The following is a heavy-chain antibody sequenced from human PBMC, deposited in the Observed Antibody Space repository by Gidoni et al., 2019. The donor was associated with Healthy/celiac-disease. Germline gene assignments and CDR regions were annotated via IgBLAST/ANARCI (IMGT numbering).Heavy chain of an antibody. D-gene: IGHD4-17*01. CDR3: ARSSTVVTLGYYYYYGMDV. CDR1: GGSFSGYY. J-gene: IGHJ6*02. CDR2: INHSGST. V-gene: IGHV4-34*01. Sequence: QVQLQQWGAGLLKPSETLSLTCAVYGGSFSGYYWSWIRPPPGKGLEWIGEINHSGSTNYNPSLKSRVTISVDTSKNQFSLKLSSVTAADTAVYYCARSSTVVTLGYYYYYGMDVWGQGTTVTVSS.